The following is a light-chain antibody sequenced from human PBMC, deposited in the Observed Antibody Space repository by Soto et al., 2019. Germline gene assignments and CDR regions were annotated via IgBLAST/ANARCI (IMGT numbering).Light chain of an antibody. V-gene: IGLV1-40*01. CDR3: QSYDSSPHVL. J-gene: IGLJ2*01. Sequence: QLVLTQPPSVSGAPGQRVTISCTGSSSNIGAGYDVHWYQQLPGTAPKLLIYGNNNRPSGVPDRFSGSKSGTSASLAITGLQAEDEADYYCQSYDSSPHVLFGGGTKLTVL. CDR1: SSNIGAGYD. CDR2: GNN.